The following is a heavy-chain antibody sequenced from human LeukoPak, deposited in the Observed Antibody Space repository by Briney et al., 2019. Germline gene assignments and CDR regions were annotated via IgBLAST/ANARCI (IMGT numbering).Heavy chain of an antibody. CDR2: ITGGGSTT. V-gene: IGHV3-23*01. J-gene: IGHJ5*01. CDR1: GFTFRSYA. Sequence: GSLRLSCAASGFTFRSYAMCWVRQAPGKGLEWVSHITGGGSTTYYADSVKGRFTISRDNSKNTLYLQMNSLRAEDTALYYCARESPVAATGRSWFDSWGQGTLVTVSS. CDR3: ARESPVAATGRSWFDS. D-gene: IGHD6-13*01.